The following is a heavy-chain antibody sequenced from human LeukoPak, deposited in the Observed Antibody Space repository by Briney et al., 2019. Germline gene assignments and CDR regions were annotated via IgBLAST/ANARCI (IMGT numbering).Heavy chain of an antibody. J-gene: IGHJ4*02. D-gene: IGHD3-3*01. CDR3: ARLKNDFWSGSSYFDY. Sequence: PSETLSLTCAVYGGSFSGYYWSWIRQPPGKGLEWIGEINHSGSTNYNPSLKSRVTISVDTSKNQFSLKLSSVTAADTAVYYCARLKNDFWSGSSYFDYWGQGTLVTVSS. CDR2: INHSGST. CDR1: GGSFSGYY. V-gene: IGHV4-34*01.